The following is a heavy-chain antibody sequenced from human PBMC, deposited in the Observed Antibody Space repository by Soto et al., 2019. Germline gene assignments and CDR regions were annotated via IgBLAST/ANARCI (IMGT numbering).Heavy chain of an antibody. CDR3: ARSLTGYPRYYYYYCMDV. Sequence: LRLSCAASGFTFSSYSMNWFRQAPGKGLEWVSSISSSSSYIYYADSVKGRFTFSRDNAKNSLYLQMNSLRAEDTAVYYCARSLTGYPRYYYYYCMDVWGQGTTVTVSS. D-gene: IGHD3-9*01. J-gene: IGHJ6*02. V-gene: IGHV3-21*01. CDR1: GFTFSSYS. CDR2: ISSSSSYI.